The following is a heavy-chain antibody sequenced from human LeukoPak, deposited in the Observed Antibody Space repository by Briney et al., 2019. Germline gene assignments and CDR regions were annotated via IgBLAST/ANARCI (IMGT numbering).Heavy chain of an antibody. V-gene: IGHV3-21*01. CDR2: ISISSSYI. CDR1: GFTFSSYS. CDR3: ARDKIDYDSSGYIDAFDI. J-gene: IGHJ3*02. D-gene: IGHD3-22*01. Sequence: PGGSLRLSCAASGFTFSSYSMNWVRQAPGKGLDWVSSISISSSYIYYADSVKGRFTISRDNAKNSLYLQMNSLRAEDTAVYYCARDKIDYDSSGYIDAFDIWGQGTMVTVSS.